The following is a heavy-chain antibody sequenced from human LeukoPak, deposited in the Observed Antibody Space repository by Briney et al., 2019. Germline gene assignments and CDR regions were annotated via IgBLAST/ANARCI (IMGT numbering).Heavy chain of an antibody. Sequence: GGSLRLSCAASGFIFSNYAMTWVRQAPGKGLEWVSSISTTGIATYYADSVRGQFTISRDNSKNTLYLQMNSLRAEDTAVYYCAKDRHNYDFWSGTQGDGYFQHWGQGTLVTVSS. CDR2: ISTTGIAT. J-gene: IGHJ1*01. D-gene: IGHD3-3*01. V-gene: IGHV3-23*01. CDR3: AKDRHNYDFWSGTQGDGYFQH. CDR1: GFIFSNYA.